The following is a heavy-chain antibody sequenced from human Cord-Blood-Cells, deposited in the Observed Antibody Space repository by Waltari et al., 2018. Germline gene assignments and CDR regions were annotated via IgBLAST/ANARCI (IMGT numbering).Heavy chain of an antibody. J-gene: IGHJ3*02. Sequence: QVQLQESGPGLVKPSETLSLTCTVSGGSISSYYWSWIRQPPGNGLEWIGYIYYIGSTNYNPSLKSRVTISVDTSKNQFSLKLSSVTAADTAVYYCARDGGYSYGYAFDIWGQGTMVTVSS. D-gene: IGHD5-18*01. CDR2: IYYIGST. CDR1: GGSISSYY. V-gene: IGHV4-59*01. CDR3: ARDGGYSYGYAFDI.